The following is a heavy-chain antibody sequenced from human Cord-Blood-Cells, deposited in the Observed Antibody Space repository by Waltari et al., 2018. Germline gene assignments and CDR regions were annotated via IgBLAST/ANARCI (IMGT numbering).Heavy chain of an antibody. J-gene: IGHJ3*02. CDR3: ARDLDWWADDYVAFDI. D-gene: IGHD2-8*02. CDR1: GYTFNSYG. Sequence: QFELVQSGAEVKKPGVSVKVSCKASGYTFNSYGISWVRKAPGAGLEWMGWISAYKGKTNCAQKFESIDPMTTNTATSTSYTEVRSLISEDTAVYYCARDLDWWADDYVAFDIWAQGTVVTVSS. V-gene: IGHV1-18*01. CDR2: ISAYKGKT.